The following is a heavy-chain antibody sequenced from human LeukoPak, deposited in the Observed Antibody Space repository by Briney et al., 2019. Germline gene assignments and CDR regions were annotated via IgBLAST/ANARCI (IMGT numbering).Heavy chain of an antibody. D-gene: IGHD4-23*01. CDR1: GFTLSSYA. V-gene: IGHV3-21*01. Sequence: GGSLRLSCTGSGFTLSSYAMNWVRRAPGQGLEWVSSISSSSSDIYYTDSVKGRFTISRDNAKNSLYLQMNSLRAEDTAVYYCVTDYGGSSGAFDIWGQGTMVTVSS. CDR3: VTDYGGSSGAFDI. J-gene: IGHJ3*02. CDR2: ISSSSSDI.